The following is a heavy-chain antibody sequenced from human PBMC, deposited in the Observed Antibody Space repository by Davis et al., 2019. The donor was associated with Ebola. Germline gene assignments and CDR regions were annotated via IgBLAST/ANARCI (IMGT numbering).Heavy chain of an antibody. D-gene: IGHD3-16*01. J-gene: IGHJ4*02. V-gene: IGHV4-39*07. CDR3: ARGDFGRSFDY. CDR2: IYYSGST. CDR1: GGSISSSSYY. Sequence: PSETLSLTCTVSGGSISSSSYYWGWIRQPPGKGLEWIGSIYYSGSTNYNPSLKSRVTISVDTSKNQFSLKLSSVTAADTAVYYCARGDFGRSFDYWGQGTLVTVSS.